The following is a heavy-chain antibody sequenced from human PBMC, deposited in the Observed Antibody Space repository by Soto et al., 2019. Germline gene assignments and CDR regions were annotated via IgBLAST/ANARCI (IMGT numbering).Heavy chain of an antibody. CDR3: AREAPLVPAAMLGIIDY. J-gene: IGHJ4*02. V-gene: IGHV1-69*04. CDR1: GGTFSSYT. D-gene: IGHD2-2*01. CDR2: IIPILGIA. Sequence: SVKVSCKASGGTFSSYTISWVRQAPGQGLEWMGRIIPILGIANYAQKFQGRVTITADKSTSTAYMELSSLRSEDTAVYYCAREAPLVPAAMLGIIDYWGRGTLVTVSS.